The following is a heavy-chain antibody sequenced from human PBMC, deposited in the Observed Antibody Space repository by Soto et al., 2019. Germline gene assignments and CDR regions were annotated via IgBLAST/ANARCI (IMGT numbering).Heavy chain of an antibody. Sequence: ASVKVSCKASGYTFTSYAMHWVRQAPGQRLEWMGWINAGNGNTKYSQKFQGRVTITRDTSASTAYMELSSLRSEDTAVYDCARVSISDPWNYYWGQGTLVPVAS. D-gene: IGHD1-7*01. J-gene: IGHJ4*02. CDR3: ARVSISDPWNYY. CDR1: GYTFTSYA. CDR2: INAGNGNT. V-gene: IGHV1-3*01.